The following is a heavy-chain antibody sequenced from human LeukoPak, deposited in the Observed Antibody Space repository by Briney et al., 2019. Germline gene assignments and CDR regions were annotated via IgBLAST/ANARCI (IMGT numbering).Heavy chain of an antibody. J-gene: IGHJ3*02. CDR1: SFTFSSYW. Sequence: PGGSLRLSCAASSFTFSSYWMTWVRQAPGKGLEWVANIKEDGSKTFYVDSVKGRFTISRDNAKNSLYLQMNSLRAEDTAVYYCARDPYYYDSGSFAAFDIWGQGTMVTVPS. V-gene: IGHV3-7*01. D-gene: IGHD3-10*01. CDR3: ARDPYYYDSGSFAAFDI. CDR2: IKEDGSKT.